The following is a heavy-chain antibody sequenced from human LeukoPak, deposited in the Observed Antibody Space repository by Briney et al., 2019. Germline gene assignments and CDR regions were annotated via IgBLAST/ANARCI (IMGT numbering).Heavy chain of an antibody. CDR3: ARGVRDGYNPDY. CDR2: IYYSGST. V-gene: IGHV4-39*07. CDR1: GFTFSSYG. J-gene: IGHJ4*02. Sequence: GSLRLSCAASGFTFSSYGMSWVRQAPGKGLEWIGSIYYSGSTYYNPSLESRVTISVDTSKNQFSLKLSYVTAADTAVYYCARGVRDGYNPDYWGQGTLVTVSS. D-gene: IGHD5-24*01.